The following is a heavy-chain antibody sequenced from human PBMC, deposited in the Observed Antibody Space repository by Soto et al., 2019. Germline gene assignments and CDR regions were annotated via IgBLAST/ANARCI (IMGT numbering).Heavy chain of an antibody. D-gene: IGHD6-6*01. CDR2: AYYRSKWII. V-gene: IGHV6-1*01. CDR3: ARNFKSSFDY. J-gene: IGHJ4*02. CDR1: GYSVSSNSVG. Sequence: PSPTLSLTCAISGYSVSSNSVGWHWVRQSPSRGLEWLGRAYYRSKWIIDYAPSLKSRITFNPDISKNQYSLQLRSVTPEDTAVYYCARNFKSSFDYWGRGTLVTVSS.